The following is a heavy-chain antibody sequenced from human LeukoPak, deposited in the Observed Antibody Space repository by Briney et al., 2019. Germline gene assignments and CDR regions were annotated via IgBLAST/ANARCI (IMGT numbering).Heavy chain of an antibody. CDR2: ISAYNGNT. D-gene: IGHD6-13*01. CDR1: GYTCTSYG. J-gene: IGHJ3*02. CDR3: ARELSSSWYSAFDI. Sequence: ASVKVSCKASGYTCTSYGISWVRQAPGQGLEWMGWISAYNGNTNYAQKLQGRVTMTTDTSTSTAYMGLRSLRSDDTAVYYCARELSSSWYSAFDIWGQGTMVTVSS. V-gene: IGHV1-18*01.